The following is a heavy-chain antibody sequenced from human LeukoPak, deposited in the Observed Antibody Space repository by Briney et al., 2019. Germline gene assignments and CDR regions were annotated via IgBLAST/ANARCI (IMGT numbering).Heavy chain of an antibody. V-gene: IGHV3-11*05. CDR3: ARDRLIMVRGLPDY. CDR1: GFTLSDYY. Sequence: GGSLRLSCAVSGFTLSDYYMSWIRQAPGKGLEWVSDISSSRRYTNYADSVEGRFTISRDNAKNSLYLQMNSLRAEDTAVYYCARDRLIMVRGLPDYWGQGTLVTVSS. J-gene: IGHJ4*02. D-gene: IGHD3-10*01. CDR2: ISSSRRYT.